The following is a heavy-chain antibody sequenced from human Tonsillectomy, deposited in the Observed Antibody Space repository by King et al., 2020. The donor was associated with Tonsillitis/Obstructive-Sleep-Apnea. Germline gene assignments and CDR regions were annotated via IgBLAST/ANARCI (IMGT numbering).Heavy chain of an antibody. CDR2: ISYAGGAT. J-gene: IGHJ6*03. D-gene: IGHD3-3*01. CDR1: GFNFSNYA. V-gene: IGHV3-23*04. Sequence: VQLVESGGGLEQPGGSLRLSCAASGFNFSNYAMNWVRQGPGKGLEWVSVISYAGGATYYADSVRGRFTISRDNSKNTLYLQMNSLRAEDTAVYYCAKDFQGGFLEWLHYMDVWGKGTTVTVSS. CDR3: AKDFQGGFLEWLHYMDV.